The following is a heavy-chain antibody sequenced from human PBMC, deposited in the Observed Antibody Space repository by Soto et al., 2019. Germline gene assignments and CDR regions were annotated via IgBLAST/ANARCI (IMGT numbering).Heavy chain of an antibody. CDR2: LYWDDAK. J-gene: IGHJ6*02. CDR1: GLSLRTTGVG. CDR3: VQSRCGGDCLEIYSSHAYNGLDV. Sequence: QVTLKESGPTLVKPTQTLTLTCTVSGLSLRTTGVGVGWVRQPPGKALEWLALLYWDDAKRDSPSLRSRLTIAKDISEKQVVLTMTNIDTVDTATYYCVQSRCGGDCLEIYSSHAYNGLDVWGQGTTVTVSS. V-gene: IGHV2-5*02. D-gene: IGHD2-21*02.